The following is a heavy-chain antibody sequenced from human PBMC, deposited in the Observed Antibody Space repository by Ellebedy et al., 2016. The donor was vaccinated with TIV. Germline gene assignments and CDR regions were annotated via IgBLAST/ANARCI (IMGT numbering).Heavy chain of an antibody. D-gene: IGHD1-26*01. CDR2: IWYDGDNK. J-gene: IGHJ4*02. CDR1: GFTFSSYG. CDR3: ARDLWELHFEYYFDY. V-gene: IGHV3-33*08. Sequence: GESLKISCAASGFTFSSYGMHWVRQAPDKGLEWVAVIWYDGDNKYYVDSVKGRFTISSDHSKKTLYLQMDSLRAEDTAVYFCARDLWELHFEYYFDYWGQGTLVTVSS.